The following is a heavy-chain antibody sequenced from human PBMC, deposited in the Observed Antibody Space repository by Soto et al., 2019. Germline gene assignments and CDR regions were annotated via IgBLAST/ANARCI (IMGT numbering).Heavy chain of an antibody. CDR3: TRDSRSACFYS. V-gene: IGHV4-61*01. J-gene: IGHJ5*01. CDR1: GASVSSGTFY. D-gene: IGHD6-13*01. Sequence: SETLSLTCAVSGASVSSGTFYWSWLRQPPGKALEWIGYISYSGSTNYNPSLKSRVAISIDTSRNQFSLKLTSVTAADTAVYYCTRDSRSACFYSWGQGTLVTVSS. CDR2: ISYSGST.